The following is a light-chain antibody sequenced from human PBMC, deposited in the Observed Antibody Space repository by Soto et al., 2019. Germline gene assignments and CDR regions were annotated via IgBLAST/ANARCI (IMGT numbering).Light chain of an antibody. CDR3: LHYGGSPLT. CDR1: QTVSSNY. V-gene: IGKV3-20*01. J-gene: IGKJ5*01. Sequence: EIVLTQSPGTLSLSPGERATLSCRASQTVSSNYLAWCQQRPGQAPRLLIYGASTRAAGIPDRFAGSGSGPDFTLTISRLEPEDFAVYYCLHYGGSPLTFGQGTRLEIK. CDR2: GAS.